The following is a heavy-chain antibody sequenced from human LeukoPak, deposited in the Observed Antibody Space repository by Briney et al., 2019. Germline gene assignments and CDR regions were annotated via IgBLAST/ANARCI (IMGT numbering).Heavy chain of an antibody. J-gene: IGHJ4*02. V-gene: IGHV4-59*12. CDR3: ARSSDSSGWYGGGIFDY. CDR1: GGSISSYY. Sequence: PSETLSLTCTVSGGSISSYYWSWIRQPPGKGLEWIGYIYYSGSTNYNPSLESRVTVSLDTSDNQFSLRLSSVTAADTAVYYCARSSDSSGWYGGGIFDYWGQGTLVTVSS. D-gene: IGHD6-19*01. CDR2: IYYSGST.